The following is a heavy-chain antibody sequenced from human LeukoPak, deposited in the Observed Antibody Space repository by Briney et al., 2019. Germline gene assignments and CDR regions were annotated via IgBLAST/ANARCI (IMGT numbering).Heavy chain of an antibody. Sequence: SETLSLTCTVSGGSISSADHYWSWIRQPPGKGLEWIGRIYTSGSANYNPSLKSRVTISIDTSKNQFSLRLSSVTAADTAVYYCASVYSRSFPFDYWGQGILVTVSS. CDR2: IYTSGSA. D-gene: IGHD5-12*01. CDR1: GGSISSADHY. V-gene: IGHV4-61*02. CDR3: ASVYSRSFPFDY. J-gene: IGHJ4*02.